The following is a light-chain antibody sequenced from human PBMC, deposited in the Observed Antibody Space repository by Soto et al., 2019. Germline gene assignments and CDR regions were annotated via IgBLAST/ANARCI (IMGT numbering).Light chain of an antibody. V-gene: IGKV3-11*01. Sequence: EIVLTQSPAALSLSPGERATLSCRASQNVRNYLSWYQQKPGQAPRLLIYGASNRATGIPARFSGSGSGTDFTLTISSLEPEDFAIYYCQQRSNWPRLTFGGGTKVEIK. CDR2: GAS. CDR1: QNVRNY. J-gene: IGKJ4*01. CDR3: QQRSNWPRLT.